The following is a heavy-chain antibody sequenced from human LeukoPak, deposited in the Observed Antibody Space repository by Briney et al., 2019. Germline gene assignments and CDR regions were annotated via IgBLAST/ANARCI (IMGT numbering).Heavy chain of an antibody. CDR1: GFTFGDYG. Sequence: GGSLRLSCAASGFTFGDYGMSWVRQAPGKGLEWVSSINWNGGNTAYADSVKGRFTISRDTAKDSLYLQLNSLRAEDTALYYCARDPHPGDYWGQGTLVTVSS. CDR2: INWNGGNT. V-gene: IGHV3-20*04. J-gene: IGHJ4*02. CDR3: ARDPHPGDY.